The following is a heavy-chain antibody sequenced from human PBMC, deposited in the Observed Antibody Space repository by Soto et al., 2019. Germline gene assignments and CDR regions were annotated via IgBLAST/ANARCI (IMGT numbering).Heavy chain of an antibody. D-gene: IGHD2-15*01. V-gene: IGHV1-18*01. CDR2: ISAYNGNT. CDR1: GYTFTSYG. J-gene: IGHJ4*02. CDR3: VVAAQPYYFDY. Sequence: QVQLVQSGAEVKKPGASVKVSCKASGYTFTSYGISWVRQAPGQGLVWMGWISAYNGNTNYTQKLQGRVTMTTDTSTSTAYIELRSLRSDDTAVYYCVVAAQPYYFDYRGQGTLVTVSS.